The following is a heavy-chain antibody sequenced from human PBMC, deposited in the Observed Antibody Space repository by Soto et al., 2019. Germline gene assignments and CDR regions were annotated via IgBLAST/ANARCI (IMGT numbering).Heavy chain of an antibody. V-gene: IGHV1-46*03. CDR1: GYTFTSYY. CDR3: ARAESLRYFDWLFPFDP. CDR2: INPSGGST. Sequence: ASVKVSCKASGYTFTSYYMHWVRQAPGQGLEWMGIINPSGGSTSYAQKFQGRVTMTRDTSTSTVYMELSSLRSEDTAVYYCARAESLRYFDWLFPFDPWGQGTLVTVSS. J-gene: IGHJ5*02. D-gene: IGHD3-9*01.